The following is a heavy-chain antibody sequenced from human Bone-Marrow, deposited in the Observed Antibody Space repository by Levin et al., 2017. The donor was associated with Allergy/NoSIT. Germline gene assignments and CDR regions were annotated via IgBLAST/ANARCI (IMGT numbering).Heavy chain of an antibody. CDR3: ARVSGVDTYYYYGMDV. D-gene: IGHD3-10*01. CDR1: GYSIRSGYY. V-gene: IGHV4-38-2*01. Sequence: SQTLSLPCAVSGYSIRSGYYWGWIRQPPGKGLEWIGSIYHSGSTYYNPSLKSRVTISVDTSKNQFSLKLSSVTAADTAVYYCARVSGVDTYYYYGMDVWGQGTTVTVSS. J-gene: IGHJ6*02. CDR2: IYHSGST.